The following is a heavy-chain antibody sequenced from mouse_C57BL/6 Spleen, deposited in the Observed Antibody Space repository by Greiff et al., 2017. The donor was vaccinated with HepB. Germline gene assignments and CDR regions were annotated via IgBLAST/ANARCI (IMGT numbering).Heavy chain of an antibody. D-gene: IGHD2-4*01. Sequence: VHLVESGPGLVQPSQSLSITCTVSGFSLTSYGVHWVRQSPGKGLEWLGVIWRGGSTDYNAAFMSRLSITKDNSKSQVFFKMNSLQADDTAIYYCAKAYDYDGTGLDYWGQGTTLTVSS. J-gene: IGHJ2*01. CDR1: GFSLTSYG. V-gene: IGHV2-5*01. CDR3: AKAYDYDGTGLDY. CDR2: IWRGGST.